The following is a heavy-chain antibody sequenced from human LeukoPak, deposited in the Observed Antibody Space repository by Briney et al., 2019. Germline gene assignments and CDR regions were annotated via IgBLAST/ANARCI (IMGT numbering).Heavy chain of an antibody. D-gene: IGHD6-19*01. CDR3: ARIAVYYYGMDV. V-gene: IGHV1-2*06. CDR2: INPNSGGT. J-gene: IGHJ6*02. CDR1: GYTFAGYY. Sequence: ASVKVSCKASGYTFAGYYMHWVRQAPGPGHEWMGRINPNSGGTNYAQKFQGRVTMTRDTSISTAYMELSRLRSDDTAVYYCARIAVYYYGMDVWGQGTTVTVSS.